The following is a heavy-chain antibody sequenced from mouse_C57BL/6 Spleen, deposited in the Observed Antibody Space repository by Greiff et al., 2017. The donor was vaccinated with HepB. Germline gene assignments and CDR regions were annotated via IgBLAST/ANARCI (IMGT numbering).Heavy chain of an antibody. V-gene: IGHV1-55*01. CDR2: IYPGSGST. CDR3: ARSGTGYYYAMDY. J-gene: IGHJ4*01. CDR1: GYTFTSYW. Sequence: VQLQQSGAELVKPGASVKMSCKASGYTFTSYWITWVKQRPGQGLEWIGDIYPGSGSTNYNEKFKSKATLTVDTSSSTAYMQLSSLTSEDSAVYYGARSGTGYYYAMDYWGQGTSVTVSS. D-gene: IGHD4-1*01.